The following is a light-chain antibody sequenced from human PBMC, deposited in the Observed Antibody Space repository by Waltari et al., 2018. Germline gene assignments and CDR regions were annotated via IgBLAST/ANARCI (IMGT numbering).Light chain of an antibody. Sequence: QSALTQPRSVSGSPGQSVTIPFTGTRTSVGGYNYVSWYQQHPGKAPKLIIYDVDKRPSGVPDRFFGSKSGNTASLTISGLQADDESDFYCCSYAASVHWLFGGGTKVTVL. V-gene: IGLV2-11*01. CDR3: CSYAASVHWL. CDR1: RTSVGGYNY. CDR2: DVD. J-gene: IGLJ3*02.